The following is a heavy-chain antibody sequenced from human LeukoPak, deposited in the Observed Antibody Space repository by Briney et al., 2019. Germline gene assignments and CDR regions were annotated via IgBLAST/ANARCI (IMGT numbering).Heavy chain of an antibody. CDR2: ISSSSSYI. V-gene: IGHV3-21*01. CDR1: GFIFSDYT. CDR3: ASYDSSGYYYSY. Sequence: GGSLRLSCAASGFIFSDYTMNWVRQAPGKGLEWVSSISSSSSYIYYADSVKGRFTISRDNAKNSLYLQMNSLRAEDTAVYYCASYDSSGYYYSYWGQGTLVTVSS. J-gene: IGHJ4*02. D-gene: IGHD3-22*01.